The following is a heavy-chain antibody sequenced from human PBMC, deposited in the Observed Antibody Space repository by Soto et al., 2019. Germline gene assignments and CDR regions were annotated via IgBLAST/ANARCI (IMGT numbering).Heavy chain of an antibody. V-gene: IGHV4-34*01. Sequence: QVQLQQWGAGLLEPSETLSLTCAVHGGTFSGYYWSWIRQAPGKGLEWIGEINHSGSATYSPSLKSCGTLSVDMCKDQSSVRLTALPAADTTVYFCARGGWGISSSPYYNNCYYMDIWGKGTTVTVSS. D-gene: IGHD3-22*01. CDR1: GGTFSGYY. CDR3: ARGGWGISSSPYYNNCYYMDI. CDR2: INHSGSA. J-gene: IGHJ6*03.